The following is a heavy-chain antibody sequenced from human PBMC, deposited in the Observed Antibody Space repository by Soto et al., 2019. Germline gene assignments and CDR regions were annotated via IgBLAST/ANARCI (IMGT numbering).Heavy chain of an antibody. D-gene: IGHD2-8*01. V-gene: IGHV3-66*01. Sequence: EVQLVESGGGLVQPGGSLRLSCAASGFTVSSNYMSWVRQAPGKGLVWVSVIYSGGSTYYADSVKGRFTISRDNSKTRFHVQMNSPRAVDTAVYYFVRVPFAGPSYLYFWGLGRLVTVSS. CDR3: VRVPFAGPSYLYF. J-gene: IGHJ1*01. CDR1: GFTVSSNY. CDR2: IYSGGST.